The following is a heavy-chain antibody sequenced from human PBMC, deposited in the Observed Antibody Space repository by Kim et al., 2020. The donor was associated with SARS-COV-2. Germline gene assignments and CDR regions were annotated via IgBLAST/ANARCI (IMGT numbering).Heavy chain of an antibody. D-gene: IGHD3-10*01. V-gene: IGHV3-23*01. Sequence: GGSLRLSCAASGFTFSSYAMAWVRQAPGKGLERVSTISGGGGSSYYADSVKGRFTISRDNSRNTLYLQMNSLRAEDTALYYCAKGDYGSGTSRGMDVWGQGTTVSVSS. CDR2: ISGGGGSS. CDR3: AKGDYGSGTSRGMDV. J-gene: IGHJ6*02. CDR1: GFTFSSYA.